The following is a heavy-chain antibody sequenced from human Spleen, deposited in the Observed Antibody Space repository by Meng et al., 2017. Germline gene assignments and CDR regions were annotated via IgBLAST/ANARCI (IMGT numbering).Heavy chain of an antibody. J-gene: IGHJ3*02. CDR3: ARDPHNWNEYAFDI. V-gene: IGHV4-39*07. D-gene: IGHD1-1*01. Sequence: ESLKISCTVSGGSISSSSYYWGWIRQPPGKGLEWIGSIYYSGSTYYNPSLKSRVTISVDTSKNQFSLKLSSVTAADTAVYYCARDPHNWNEYAFDIWGQGTMVTVSS. CDR1: GGSISSSSYY. CDR2: IYYSGST.